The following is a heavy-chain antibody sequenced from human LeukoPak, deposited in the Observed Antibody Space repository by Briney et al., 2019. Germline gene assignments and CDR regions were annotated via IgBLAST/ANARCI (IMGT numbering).Heavy chain of an antibody. J-gene: IGHJ6*02. Sequence: PGGSLRLSCAASGFTFSSYAMHWVRQAPGKGLEWVAVISYDGSNKYYADSVKGRFTISRDNSKNTLYLQMNSLRAEDTAVYYCASSGYSGYDSKSMDVWGQGTTVTVSS. CDR2: ISYDGSNK. V-gene: IGHV3-30*04. CDR3: ASSGYSGYDSKSMDV. CDR1: GFTFSSYA. D-gene: IGHD5-12*01.